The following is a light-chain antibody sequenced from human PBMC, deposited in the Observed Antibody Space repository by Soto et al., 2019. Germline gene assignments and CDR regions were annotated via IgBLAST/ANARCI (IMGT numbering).Light chain of an antibody. Sequence: EIVLTQSPGTLSLSPGERATLSCRASQSVSSSYLAWYQQKPGQAPRLFIYGASRRATGIPDRFSGSGSGTDFTLTIDRLQPEDFAVYYCQQYGRSLTFGGGTKVEIK. CDR1: QSVSSSY. CDR2: GAS. J-gene: IGKJ4*01. V-gene: IGKV3-20*01. CDR3: QQYGRSLT.